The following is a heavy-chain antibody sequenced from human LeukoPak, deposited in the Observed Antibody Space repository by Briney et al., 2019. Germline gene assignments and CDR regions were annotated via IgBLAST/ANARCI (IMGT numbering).Heavy chain of an antibody. D-gene: IGHD2-21*02. V-gene: IGHV3-23*01. CDR2: ISGSGGST. Sequence: GGSLRLSCAASGFTFSSYAMSWVRQAPGKGLEWVSAISGSGGSTYYADSVKGRFTISRDNSKNTLYLQMNSLRAEDTAVYYCAKMRHIVVVTANAFDYWGQGTLVTVSS. J-gene: IGHJ4*02. CDR1: GFTFSSYA. CDR3: AKMRHIVVVTANAFDY.